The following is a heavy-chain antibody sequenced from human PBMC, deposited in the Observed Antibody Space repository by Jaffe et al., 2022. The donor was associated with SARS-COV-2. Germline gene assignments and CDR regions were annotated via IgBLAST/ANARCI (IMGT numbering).Heavy chain of an antibody. CDR2: IYYSGSSGRT. Sequence: QVQLQESGPGLVKPSETLSLTCTVSGVSISNYYWSWIRQPPGRGLEWIGYIYYSGSSGRTNYNPSLKSRVTISIDTSKKQFSLKLSSVTAADTAMYYCAGDDYSSAWYTHWGQGILVTVSS. V-gene: IGHV4-59*01. D-gene: IGHD6-19*01. J-gene: IGHJ4*02. CDR1: GVSISNYY. CDR3: AGDDYSSAWYTH.